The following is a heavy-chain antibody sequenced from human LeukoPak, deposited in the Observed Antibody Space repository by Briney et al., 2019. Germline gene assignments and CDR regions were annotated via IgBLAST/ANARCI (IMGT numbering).Heavy chain of an antibody. Sequence: PGGSLRLSCAASGFTFSSYSMNWVRQAPGKGLEWVSSISSSSSYIYYADSVKGRFTVSRDNAKNSLYLQMNSLRAEDTAVYYCARAAVGAIPFDYWGQGTLVTVSS. V-gene: IGHV3-21*01. CDR2: ISSSSSYI. J-gene: IGHJ4*02. CDR1: GFTFSSYS. D-gene: IGHD1-26*01. CDR3: ARAAVGAIPFDY.